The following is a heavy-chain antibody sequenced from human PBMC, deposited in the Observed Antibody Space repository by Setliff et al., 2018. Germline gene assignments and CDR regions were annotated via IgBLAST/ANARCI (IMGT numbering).Heavy chain of an antibody. J-gene: IGHJ4*02. Sequence: SETLSLTCGVSGGGGSFSAYYWSWIRQPPGKGLEWIGEISPGGSTIYNPSLRSRVTMSVDTAKNRFSLNLTSVTAADKAVYYCATSGFCSAGSCYSFDDWGQGALVTV. CDR2: ISPGGST. V-gene: IGHV4-34*01. D-gene: IGHD2-15*01. CDR3: ATSGFCSAGSCYSFDD. CDR1: GGSFSAYY.